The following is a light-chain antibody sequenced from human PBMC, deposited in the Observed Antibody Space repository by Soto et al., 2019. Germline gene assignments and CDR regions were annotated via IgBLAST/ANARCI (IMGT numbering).Light chain of an antibody. CDR3: QQANSFPRS. J-gene: IGKJ1*01. V-gene: IGKV1D-12*01. Sequence: DLPMTQSPSSVSASVGDRVTITCRASQAISTWLAWYQQNPGKAPKLLIYSASNLQSGVPSRFSGSGSGTDFTLTTSSLQPEHFATYYGQQANSFPRSFGQSPKVEIK. CDR1: QAISTW. CDR2: SAS.